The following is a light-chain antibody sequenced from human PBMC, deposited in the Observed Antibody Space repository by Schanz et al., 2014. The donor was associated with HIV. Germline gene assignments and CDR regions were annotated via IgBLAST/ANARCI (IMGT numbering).Light chain of an antibody. CDR3: QQYAVSSWT. CDR1: QDISTW. V-gene: IGKV1-12*01. Sequence: DIQMTQSPSSVSASVGDRVTITCRASQDISTWLAWYQQKPGKAPNLLIYAASSLQSGVPSRFSGSGSGTDFTLTISSLQPDDFATYYCQQYAVSSWTFGLGTRVESK. CDR2: AAS. J-gene: IGKJ1*01.